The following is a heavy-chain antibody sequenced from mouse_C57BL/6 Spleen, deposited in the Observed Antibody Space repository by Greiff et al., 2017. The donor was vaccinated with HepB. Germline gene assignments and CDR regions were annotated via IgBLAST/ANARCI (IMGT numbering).Heavy chain of an antibody. CDR2: IDPETGGT. V-gene: IGHV1-15*01. Sequence: VKLMESGAELVRPGASVTLSCKASGYTFTDYEMHWVKQTPVHGLEWIGAIDPETGGTAYNQKFKGKAILTADKSSSTAYMELRSLTSEDSAVYYCTREPLFDYWGQGTTLTVSS. J-gene: IGHJ2*01. CDR1: GYTFTDYE. CDR3: TREPLFDY.